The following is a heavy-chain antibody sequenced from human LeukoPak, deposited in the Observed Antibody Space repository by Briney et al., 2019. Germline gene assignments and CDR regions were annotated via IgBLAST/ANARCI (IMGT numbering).Heavy chain of an antibody. Sequence: GGSLRLSCAASGFTFSSYWMSWVRQAPGKGREWVANIKQGGRKKYYVDSVKGRFTMSRANAKTSLYLQMNRPRAEDTAGYYCAKGGGRFCGSTSCYADYWGQGILVAVSS. D-gene: IGHD2-2*01. V-gene: IGHV3-7*01. CDR3: AKGGGRFCGSTSCYADY. J-gene: IGHJ4*02. CDR2: IKQGGRKK. CDR1: GFTFSSYW.